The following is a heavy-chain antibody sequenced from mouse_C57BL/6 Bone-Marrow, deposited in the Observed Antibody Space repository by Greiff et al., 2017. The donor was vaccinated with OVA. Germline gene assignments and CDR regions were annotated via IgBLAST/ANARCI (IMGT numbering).Heavy chain of an antibody. J-gene: IGHJ4*01. CDR2: IDPETGGT. V-gene: IGHV1-15*01. CDR3: TNYGNVLAMDY. Sequence: QVQLQQSGAELVRPGASVTLSCKASGYTFTDYEMHWVKQTPVHGLEWIGAIDPETGGTAYNQKFKGKAILPADKSSSTAYMELRSLTSEDSAVDYCTNYGNVLAMDYWGQGTSVTVSS. CDR1: GYTFTDYE. D-gene: IGHD2-1*01.